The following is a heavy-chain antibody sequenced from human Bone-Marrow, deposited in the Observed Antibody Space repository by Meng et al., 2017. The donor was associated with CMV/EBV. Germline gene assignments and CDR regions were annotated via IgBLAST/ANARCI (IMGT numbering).Heavy chain of an antibody. CDR2: IGSDGSST. CDR1: GFTFSSYA. Sequence: GGSLRLSCAASGFTFSSYAMHWVRQAPGRGLEYVSAIGSDGSSTSYADSVKGRFTISRDNSKNTLFLQMGSLRAEDMAVYYCARGWDYWYFELWGRGTLVTVSS. D-gene: IGHD1-26*01. CDR3: ARGWDYWYFEL. V-gene: IGHV3-64*02. J-gene: IGHJ2*01.